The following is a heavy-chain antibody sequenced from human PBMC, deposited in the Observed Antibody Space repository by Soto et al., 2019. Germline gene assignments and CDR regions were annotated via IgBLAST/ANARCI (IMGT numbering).Heavy chain of an antibody. CDR1: GYTFTRYG. Sequence: QVQLVQSGAEVKNPGASWKVSAKASGYTFTRYGIGWARQAPGQGLEWMGWINTYNGNTNYAQNVQGRVTLTTDTSTSTAYMELRSLRSNDTAIYYCAMVDVYVTPSPQDVWGQGTTVIVSS. D-gene: IGHD3-16*01. CDR3: AMVDVYVTPSPQDV. V-gene: IGHV1-18*01. CDR2: INTYNGNT. J-gene: IGHJ6*02.